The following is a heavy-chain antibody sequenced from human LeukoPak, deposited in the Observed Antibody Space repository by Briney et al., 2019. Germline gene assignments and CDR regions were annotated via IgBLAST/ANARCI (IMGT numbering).Heavy chain of an antibody. CDR1: GGSISSSSFY. Sequence: SSETLSLTCTVSGGSISSSSFYWGWIRQPPGKGLEWIGSMSYSGSSYHNPSLKSRVTISVDTSKNQFSLKLSSVTAADTAVYYCARDFAQILGAFDIWGQGTMVTVSS. V-gene: IGHV4-39*07. D-gene: IGHD3-3*01. CDR2: MSYSGSS. J-gene: IGHJ3*02. CDR3: ARDFAQILGAFDI.